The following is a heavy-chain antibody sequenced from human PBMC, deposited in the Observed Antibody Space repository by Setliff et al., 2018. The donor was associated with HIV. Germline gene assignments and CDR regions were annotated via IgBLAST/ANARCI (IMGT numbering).Heavy chain of an antibody. J-gene: IGHJ4*02. CDR1: GFTFSSYS. V-gene: IGHV3-30*03. Sequence: PGGSLRLSCAASGFTFSSYSMSWVRQAPGKGLQWVAVVSYDAERKYYADSVKGRFTISRDNPRNTVYLQMTGLRLDDTAVYYCARDSAAWVTELGILGYWGQGTLVTVSS. CDR2: VSYDAERK. D-gene: IGHD3-3*01. CDR3: ARDSAAWVTELGILGY.